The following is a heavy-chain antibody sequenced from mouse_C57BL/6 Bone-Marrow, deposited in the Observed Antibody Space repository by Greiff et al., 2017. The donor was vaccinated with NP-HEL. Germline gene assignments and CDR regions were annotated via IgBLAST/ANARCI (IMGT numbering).Heavy chain of an antibody. CDR1: GYTFTSYG. CDR2: IYPRSGNT. J-gene: IGHJ2*01. CDR3: ARQGYYGNPFGY. Sequence: VQLQQSGAELARPGASVKLSCKASGYTFTSYGISWVKQRTGQGLEWIGEIYPRSGNTYYNEKFKGKATLTADKSSSTAYMELRSLTSEDSAVYFCARQGYYGNPFGYWGQGTTLTVSS. D-gene: IGHD2-1*01. V-gene: IGHV1-81*01.